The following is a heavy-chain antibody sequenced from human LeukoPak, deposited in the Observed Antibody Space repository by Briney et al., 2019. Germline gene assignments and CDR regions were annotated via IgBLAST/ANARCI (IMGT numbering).Heavy chain of an antibody. Sequence: GGSLRLSCAASGFTFNNYAMSWVRQPPGKGLEWVSAISNSGGATYYGDSVKGRFTISRDNSKNTLFLHMNSLRVEDTAVYYCAKAPPAATKYYYGMDVWGQGTTVTVSS. CDR2: ISNSGGAT. J-gene: IGHJ6*02. V-gene: IGHV3-23*01. CDR1: GFTFNNYA. D-gene: IGHD2-2*01. CDR3: AKAPPAATKYYYGMDV.